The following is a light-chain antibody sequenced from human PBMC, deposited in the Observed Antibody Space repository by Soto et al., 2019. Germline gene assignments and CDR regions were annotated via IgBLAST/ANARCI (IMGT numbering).Light chain of an antibody. CDR2: KAS. Sequence: DIQMTQSPSTLSASVGDRVTITCRASQSVNRWLAWYQQKPGKAPKLLIYKASTLESGVPSRFSGSGSGTEFTLAISSLQPYDSATYYCQQYNDNWTFGQGTKVEIK. CDR3: QQYNDNWT. CDR1: QSVNRW. V-gene: IGKV1-5*03. J-gene: IGKJ1*01.